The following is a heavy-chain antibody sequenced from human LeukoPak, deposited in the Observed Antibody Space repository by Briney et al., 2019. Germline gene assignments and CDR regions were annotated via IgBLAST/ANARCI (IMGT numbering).Heavy chain of an antibody. V-gene: IGHV1-46*01. D-gene: IGHD3-22*01. J-gene: IGHJ4*02. CDR3: ARGRGVHDSHTYDYFDY. Sequence: ASETVSFTASGYTFTIYYIHWVRQAPGQGLEWMGIINPAGGSTTYAQKFQGSRLTLTRDTSTSTVYMELSSLRSEDTAVYYCARGRGVHDSHTYDYFDYWGQGPLVTVSS. CDR2: INPAGGST. CDR1: GYTFTIYY.